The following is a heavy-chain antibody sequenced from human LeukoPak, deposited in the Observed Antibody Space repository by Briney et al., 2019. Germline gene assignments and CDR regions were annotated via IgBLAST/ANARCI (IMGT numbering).Heavy chain of an antibody. V-gene: IGHV3-30*02. CDR3: ARVARSGYSSGWYWLDY. D-gene: IGHD6-19*01. J-gene: IGHJ4*02. CDR1: GFTFSSYG. CDR2: IRYDGSNK. Sequence: PGGSLRLSCAASGFTFSSYGMHWVRQAPGKGLEWVAFIRYDGSNKYYADSVKGRFTISRDNSKNTLYLQMNSLRAEDTAVYYCARVARSGYSSGWYWLDYWGQGTLVTVSS.